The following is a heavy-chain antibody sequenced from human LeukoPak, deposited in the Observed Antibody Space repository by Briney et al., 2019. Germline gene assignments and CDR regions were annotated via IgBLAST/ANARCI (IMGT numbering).Heavy chain of an antibody. CDR1: EYTFTGYY. CDR2: ISPNRGGT. J-gene: IGHJ3*02. V-gene: IGHV1-2*02. CDR3: ARDRRSSGWDNAFDI. Sequence: ASVKVSCKASEYTFTGYYIHWVRQAPGQGLEWMGCISPNRGGTNYAQKFQGRVTLTRDTSISTAYMELSRLRSDDTAVYYCARDRRSSGWDNAFDIWGQGTMVTVSS. D-gene: IGHD6-19*01.